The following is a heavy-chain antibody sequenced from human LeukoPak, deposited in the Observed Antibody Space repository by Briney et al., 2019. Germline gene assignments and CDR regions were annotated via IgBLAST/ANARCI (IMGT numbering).Heavy chain of an antibody. J-gene: IGHJ5*01. CDR3: ARHTSSGWYDF. V-gene: IGHV4-59*08. CDR2: VYYSGST. Sequence: TSETLSLTCAVSGGSISTYYWNWIRQPPGKGLEWIGYVYYSGSTNYNPSLKSRVTISVDTSKNQFSLKLSSVAAADTAVYFCARHTSSGWYDFWGQGILVTVSS. D-gene: IGHD6-19*01. CDR1: GGSISTYY.